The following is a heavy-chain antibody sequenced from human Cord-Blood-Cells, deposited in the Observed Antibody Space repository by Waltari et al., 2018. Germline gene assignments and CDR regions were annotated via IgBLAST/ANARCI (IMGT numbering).Heavy chain of an antibody. CDR1: GGSFSGYY. J-gene: IGHJ4*02. Sequence: QVQLQQWGAGLLKPSETLSLTCAVYGGSFSGYYWSWIRQPPGKGLEWIGEINHSGSTNYTPAVKSRVTRSVDTSKNQFSLKLSSVTAADTAVYYCARRPYYYDSSGYLLVDYWGQGTLVTVSS. D-gene: IGHD3-22*01. CDR2: INHSGST. CDR3: ARRPYYYDSSGYLLVDY. V-gene: IGHV4-34*01.